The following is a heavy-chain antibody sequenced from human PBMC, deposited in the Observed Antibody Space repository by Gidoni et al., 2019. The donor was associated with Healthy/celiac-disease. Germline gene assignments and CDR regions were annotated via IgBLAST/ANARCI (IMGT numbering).Heavy chain of an antibody. Sequence: QMQLQESGPGLVKPSETLSLTCTVSGGSISSYYWSWIRQPPGKGLEWIGYIYYSGSTNYNPSLKSRVTISVDTSKNQFSLKLSSVTAADTAVYYCARDSDSSGLYYFDYWGQGTLVTVSS. D-gene: IGHD3-22*01. V-gene: IGHV4-59*01. CDR2: IYYSGST. J-gene: IGHJ4*02. CDR3: ARDSDSSGLYYFDY. CDR1: GGSISSYY.